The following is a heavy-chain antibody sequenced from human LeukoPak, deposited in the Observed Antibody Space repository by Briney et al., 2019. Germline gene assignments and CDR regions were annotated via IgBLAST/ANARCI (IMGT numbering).Heavy chain of an antibody. CDR1: GFTFNRHA. D-gene: IGHD2-2*02. Sequence: GGSLRLSCAASGFTFNRHAMSWVRQAPGKGLEWVSGFSGSGDTTYYADSVKGRFTISRDNSKNTLYLQMNSLRAEDTAVYYCAKHCSSTSCYKDCWGQGTLVTVSS. V-gene: IGHV3-23*01. CDR3: AKHCSSTSCYKDC. CDR2: FSGSGDTT. J-gene: IGHJ4*02.